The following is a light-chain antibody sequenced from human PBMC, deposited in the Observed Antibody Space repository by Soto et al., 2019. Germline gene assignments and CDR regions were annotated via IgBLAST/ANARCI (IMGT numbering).Light chain of an antibody. Sequence: QAVVTQPPSASGTPGQRVTFSCVGSRPNIGTNPVNWLQQLPGTAPKLLIYGNDQRPSGVPDRFSGSKSGTSASLAISGLQSEDEAEYHCAAWDTSLNGWVFGGGTKLTVL. CDR1: RPNIGTNP. CDR3: AAWDTSLNGWV. CDR2: GND. J-gene: IGLJ3*02. V-gene: IGLV1-44*01.